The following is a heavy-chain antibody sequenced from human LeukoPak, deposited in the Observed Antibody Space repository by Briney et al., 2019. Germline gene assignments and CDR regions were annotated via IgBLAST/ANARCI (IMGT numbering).Heavy chain of an antibody. D-gene: IGHD1-14*01. J-gene: IGHJ5*02. CDR1: GGTFSSYA. CDR3: ARPFFAGITRDNWFDP. Sequence: SVKVSCKASGGTFSSYAISWVRQAPGQGLEWMGRIILIFGTANYAQKFQGRVTITTDESTSTAYMELSSLRSEDTAVYYCARPFFAGITRDNWFDPWGQGTLVTVSS. V-gene: IGHV1-69*05. CDR2: IILIFGTA.